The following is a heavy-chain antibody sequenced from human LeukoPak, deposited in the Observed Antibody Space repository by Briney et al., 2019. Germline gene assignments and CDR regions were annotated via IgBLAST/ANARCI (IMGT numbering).Heavy chain of an antibody. J-gene: IGHJ6*03. CDR1: GGTFSSYA. CDR3: ARSNNLKQYYYYYYMDV. D-gene: IGHD1-14*01. Sequence: SVKVSCKASGGTFSSYAISWVRQAPGQGLEWMGVIVPIFGTANYAQKFQGRVTITTDESTSTASMELSSLRSEDTAVYYCARSNNLKQYYYYYYMDVWGKGTTVTVSS. V-gene: IGHV1-69*05. CDR2: IVPIFGTA.